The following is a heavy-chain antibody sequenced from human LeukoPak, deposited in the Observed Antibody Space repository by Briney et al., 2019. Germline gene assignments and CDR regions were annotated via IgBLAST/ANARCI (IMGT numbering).Heavy chain of an antibody. J-gene: IGHJ3*02. CDR3: ARSTYYYDSRGAFDI. CDR1: GFTFSSYW. CDR2: INTDGSST. V-gene: IGHV3-74*01. Sequence: GGSLRLSCAASGFTFSSYWMHWVRQAPGKGLVWVSRINTDGSSTSYADSVKGRFTISRDNSKNTLYLQMNSLRAEDTAVYYCARSTYYYDSRGAFDIWGQGTMVTVSS. D-gene: IGHD3-10*01.